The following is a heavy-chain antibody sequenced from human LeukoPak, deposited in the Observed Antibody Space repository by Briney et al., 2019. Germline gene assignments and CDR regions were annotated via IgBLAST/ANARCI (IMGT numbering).Heavy chain of an antibody. CDR2: ISGSGGST. J-gene: IGHJ6*03. V-gene: IGHV3-23*01. CDR3: AKWGGATCYTGCYYYYMDV. D-gene: IGHD2-2*02. Sequence: GGSLRLSCVASGFTFSSYAMNWVRQAPGEGLEWISAISGSGGSTYYAGSVKGRFTISRDNSKNTLYLQMSSLRAEDTAVYYCAKWGGATCYTGCYYYYMDVWGKGTTVTVSS. CDR1: GFTFSSYA.